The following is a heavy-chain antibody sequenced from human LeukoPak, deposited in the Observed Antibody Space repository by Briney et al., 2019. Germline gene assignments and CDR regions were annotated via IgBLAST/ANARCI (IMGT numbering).Heavy chain of an antibody. CDR1: GYTFTSYA. D-gene: IGHD4-17*01. V-gene: IGHV1-3*01. Sequence: ASVKVSCKASGYTFTSYAMHWVRQAPGQRLEWMGWINAGNGNTKYSQKFQGRVTMTRDTSISTAYMELSRLRSDDTAVYYCARDAGSTVTAVSFDIWGQGTMVTVSS. J-gene: IGHJ3*02. CDR3: ARDAGSTVTAVSFDI. CDR2: INAGNGNT.